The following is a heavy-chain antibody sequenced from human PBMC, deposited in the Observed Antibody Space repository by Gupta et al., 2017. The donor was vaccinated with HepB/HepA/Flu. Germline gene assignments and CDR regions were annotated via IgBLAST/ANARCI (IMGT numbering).Heavy chain of an antibody. J-gene: IGHJ2*01. CDR3: ARVGIAAAGTDWYFDL. D-gene: IGHD6-13*01. CDR1: GGPISSSNW. CDR2: IYHSGST. V-gene: IGHV4-4*02. Sequence: QVQLQESGPGLVKPSGTLSLTCAVSGGPISSSNWWSWVRQPPGKGLEWIGEIYHSGSTNYNPSLKSRVTISVDKSKNQFSLKLSSVTAADTAVYYCARVGIAAAGTDWYFDLWGRGTLVTVSS.